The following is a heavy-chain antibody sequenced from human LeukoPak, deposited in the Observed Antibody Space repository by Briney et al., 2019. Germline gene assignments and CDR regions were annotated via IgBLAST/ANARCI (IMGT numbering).Heavy chain of an antibody. CDR3: ADCSGGSCYSKY. CDR2: ISGSGGST. Sequence: GGSLRLSCAASGFTFSSYAMSWVRQAPGKGLEWVSAISGSGGSTYYADSVKGRFTISRDNSKNTLYLQMSSLRAEDTAVYYCADCSGGSCYSKYWGQGTLVTVSS. V-gene: IGHV3-23*01. D-gene: IGHD2-15*01. CDR1: GFTFSSYA. J-gene: IGHJ4*02.